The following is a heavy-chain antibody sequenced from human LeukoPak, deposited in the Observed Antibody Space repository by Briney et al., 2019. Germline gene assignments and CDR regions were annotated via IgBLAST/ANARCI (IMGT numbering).Heavy chain of an antibody. V-gene: IGHV1-2*02. J-gene: IGHJ4*02. D-gene: IGHD6-13*01. Sequence: ASVKVSCKASGYTFTGYYMHWVRQAPGQGLEWMGWINPNSGYSDYAQKFQGRVTMTRDTSISTVYMELSSLRSDDTAVYYCARDDASSWSSDFDYWGQGTLVTVSS. CDR2: INPNSGYS. CDR1: GYTFTGYY. CDR3: ARDDASSWSSDFDY.